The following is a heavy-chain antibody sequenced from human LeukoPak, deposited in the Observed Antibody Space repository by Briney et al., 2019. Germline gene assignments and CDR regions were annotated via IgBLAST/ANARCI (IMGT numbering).Heavy chain of an antibody. J-gene: IGHJ4*02. CDR2: INKNGGT. D-gene: IGHD4-17*01. Sequence: SETLSLTCTVSSDSISSGDYYWRWIRQPAGKGLEFIGYINKNGGTYYNPPLKSRVSISIDTSKNQFSLKPTSVTAADTAVYFCAREHKSYGDYPYYFDSWGQGTLVTVSS. CDR1: SDSISSGDYY. CDR3: AREHKSYGDYPYYFDS. V-gene: IGHV4-30-4*01.